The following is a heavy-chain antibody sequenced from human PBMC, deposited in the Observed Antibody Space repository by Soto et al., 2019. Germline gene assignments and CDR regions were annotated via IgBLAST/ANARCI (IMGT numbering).Heavy chain of an antibody. V-gene: IGHV3-13*01. CDR3: ARGRELDNDYGDPRYYFDY. CDR2: IGTAGDT. D-gene: IGHD4-17*01. J-gene: IGHJ4*02. Sequence: GGSLRLSCAASGFTFSSYDMHWVRQATGKGLEWVSAIGTAGDTYYPGSVKGRFTISRENAKNSLYLQMNSLRAGDTAVYYCARGRELDNDYGDPRYYFDYWGQGTLVTVSS. CDR1: GFTFSSYD.